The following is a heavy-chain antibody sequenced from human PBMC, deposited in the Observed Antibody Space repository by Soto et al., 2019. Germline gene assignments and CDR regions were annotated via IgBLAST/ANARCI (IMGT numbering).Heavy chain of an antibody. V-gene: IGHV3-13*01. D-gene: IGHD6-25*01. CDR1: GFTFSSYD. J-gene: IGHJ4*02. Sequence: GGSLRLSCAASGFTFSSYDMHWIRQATGKGLEWVSAIGTAGDTYYPGSVKGRFTISRENAKNSLYLQMNSLRAEDTAVYYCARDSSSASFDYWGQGTLVTVSP. CDR3: ARDSSSASFDY. CDR2: IGTAGDT.